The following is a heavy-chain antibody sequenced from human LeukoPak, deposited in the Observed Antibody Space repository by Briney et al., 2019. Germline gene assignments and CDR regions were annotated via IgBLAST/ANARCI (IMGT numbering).Heavy chain of an antibody. D-gene: IGHD2-15*01. Sequence: ASVKVSCKASGGTFSSYAISWVRQAPGQGLEWMGGIIPIFGTANYAQKFQGRVTITTDESTSTAYMELSSLRPEDTAVYYCARGEEYCSGGSCYVLFDYWGQGTLVTVSS. CDR3: ARGEEYCSGGSCYVLFDY. CDR1: GGTFSSYA. J-gene: IGHJ4*02. V-gene: IGHV1-69*05. CDR2: IIPIFGTA.